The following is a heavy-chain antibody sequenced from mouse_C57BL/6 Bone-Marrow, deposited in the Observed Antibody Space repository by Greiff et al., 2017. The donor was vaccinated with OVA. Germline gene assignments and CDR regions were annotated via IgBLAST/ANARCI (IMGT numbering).Heavy chain of an antibody. Sequence: VHVKQSGPELVKPGASVKISCKASGYSFTDYNMNWVKQSNGKSLEWIGVINPNYGTTSYNQKFKGKATLTVDQSSSTAYMQLNSLTSEDSAVYYCARYDYDRPWFADWGQGTLVTVSA. V-gene: IGHV1-39*01. J-gene: IGHJ3*01. CDR3: ARYDYDRPWFAD. CDR2: INPNYGTT. CDR1: GYSFTDYN. D-gene: IGHD2-4*01.